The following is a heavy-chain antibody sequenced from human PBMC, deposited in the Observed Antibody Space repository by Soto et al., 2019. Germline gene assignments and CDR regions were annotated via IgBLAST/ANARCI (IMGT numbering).Heavy chain of an antibody. Sequence: GGSLRLSCAASGFTFSSYAMSWVRQAPGKGLEWVSAISGSGGSTYYADSVKGRFTISRDNSKNTLYLQMNSLRAEDTAVYYCAKDGGIVDTAMSEVDYWGQGTLVTVSS. CDR1: GFTFSSYA. D-gene: IGHD5-18*01. J-gene: IGHJ4*02. CDR2: ISGSGGST. CDR3: AKDGGIVDTAMSEVDY. V-gene: IGHV3-23*01.